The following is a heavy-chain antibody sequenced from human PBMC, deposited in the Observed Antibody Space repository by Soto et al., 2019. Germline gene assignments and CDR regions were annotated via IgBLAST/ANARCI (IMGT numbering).Heavy chain of an antibody. D-gene: IGHD5-18*01. Sequence: SETLSLTCAVYGGSFSGYYWSWIRQPPGKGLEWIGEINHSGSTNYNPSLRSRVTISIDRSNDQFSLNLKSVTAADTAVYYCARERGGYGLFDSWGQGTLVTVSS. CDR1: GGSFSGYY. CDR2: INHSGST. CDR3: ARERGGYGLFDS. J-gene: IGHJ4*02. V-gene: IGHV4-34*01.